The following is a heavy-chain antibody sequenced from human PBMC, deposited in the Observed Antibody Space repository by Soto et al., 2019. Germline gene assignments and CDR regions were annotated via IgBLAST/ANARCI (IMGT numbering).Heavy chain of an antibody. D-gene: IGHD2-15*01. CDR2: IIPIFGTA. V-gene: IGHV1-69*13. Sequence: SVKVSCKASGGTFSSYAISWVRQAPGRGLEWMGGIIPIFGTANYAQKFQGRVTITADESTSTAYMELSSLRSEDTAVYYCARENCSGGSCYGWGWFDPWGQGTLVTVSS. J-gene: IGHJ5*02. CDR1: GGTFSSYA. CDR3: ARENCSGGSCYGWGWFDP.